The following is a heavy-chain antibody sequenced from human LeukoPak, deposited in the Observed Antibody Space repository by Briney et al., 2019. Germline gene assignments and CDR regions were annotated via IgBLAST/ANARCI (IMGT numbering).Heavy chain of an antibody. CDR1: GFTFSSYT. Sequence: PGGSLRLSCAASGFTFSSYTMNWVRQAPGKGLEWVSFISSSSSYIYYADSVKGRFTISRDNAKKSLYLQMNSLRAEDTAVYYCAREGYSGYDYGAYDYWGQGTLVTVSS. J-gene: IGHJ4*02. V-gene: IGHV3-21*01. D-gene: IGHD5-12*01. CDR3: AREGYSGYDYGAYDY. CDR2: ISSSSSYI.